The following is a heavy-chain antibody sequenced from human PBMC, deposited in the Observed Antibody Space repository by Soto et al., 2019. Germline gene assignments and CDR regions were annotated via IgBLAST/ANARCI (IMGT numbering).Heavy chain of an antibody. V-gene: IGHV3-53*01. CDR1: GVTVSSNY. CDR2: IYSGGST. CDR3: AIDRVESGYQYYFQH. D-gene: IGHD3-22*01. J-gene: IGHJ1*01. Sequence: EVQLVESGGGLIQPGGSLRLSCAASGVTVSSNYMSWVRQAPGKGLEWDSVIYSGGSTYYADSVKGLLTISRDNSKNSLYLQMNSLRAEDTAVYYCAIDRVESGYQYYFQHWGQGTLVTVSS.